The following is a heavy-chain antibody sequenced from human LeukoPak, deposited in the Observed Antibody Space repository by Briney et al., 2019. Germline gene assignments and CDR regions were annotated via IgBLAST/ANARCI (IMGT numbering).Heavy chain of an antibody. V-gene: IGHV3-21*01. CDR2: IDFSGDYI. D-gene: IGHD3-10*01. CDR1: GFTFNAYS. Sequence: GGSLRLSCAASGFTFNAYSMNWVRQGPGKGLEWVSTIDFSGDYIYYADSLKGRFTISRDNAKNSLYLQMNSLRAEDTAVYYCARRAQFGFDYWGQGTLVTVSS. J-gene: IGHJ4*02. CDR3: ARRAQFGFDY.